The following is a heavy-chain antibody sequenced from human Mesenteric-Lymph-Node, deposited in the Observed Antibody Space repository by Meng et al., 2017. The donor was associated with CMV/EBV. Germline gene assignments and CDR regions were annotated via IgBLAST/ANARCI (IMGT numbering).Heavy chain of an antibody. Sequence: VPPKRAVLGHGKRSPPPPVTCTISGHRFSSINAASTGTSRSHSRGLEWLGRTNYRSESYTDYAVSVNSRISVNLDTSKNQLSLHLNFVTPEDTAVYYCAYFGDLPPLWWGQGTLVTVSS. CDR2: TNYRSESYT. D-gene: IGHD3-16*01. CDR1: GHRFSSINAA. CDR3: AYFGDLPPLW. J-gene: IGHJ4*02. V-gene: IGHV6-1*01.